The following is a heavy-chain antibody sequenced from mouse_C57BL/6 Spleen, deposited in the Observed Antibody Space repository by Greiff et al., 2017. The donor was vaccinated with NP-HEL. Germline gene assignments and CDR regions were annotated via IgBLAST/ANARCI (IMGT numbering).Heavy chain of an antibody. CDR2: ISSGGSYT. Sequence: EVQGVESGGDLVKPGGSLKLSCAASGFTFSSYGMSWVRQTPDKRLEWVATISSGGSYTYYPDSVKGRFTISRDNAKNTLYLQMSSLKSEDTAMYYCARRDDYGFAYWGQGTLVTVSA. V-gene: IGHV5-6*01. J-gene: IGHJ3*01. D-gene: IGHD2-4*01. CDR1: GFTFSSYG. CDR3: ARRDDYGFAY.